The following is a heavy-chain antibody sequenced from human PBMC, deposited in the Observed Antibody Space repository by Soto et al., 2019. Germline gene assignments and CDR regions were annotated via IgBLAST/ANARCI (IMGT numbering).Heavy chain of an antibody. Sequence: PGGSLRLSCAASGFTVSSNYMSWVRQAPGKGLEWVSVIYSGGSTYYADSAKGRFTISRDHSKNTLYLQTNSMRAEDPAVYLWAGGWWQYPYYYDYRVQGSL. CDR3: AGGWWQYPYYYDY. D-gene: IGHD2-15*01. J-gene: IGHJ4*02. CDR1: GFTVSSNY. CDR2: IYSGGST. V-gene: IGHV3-53*01.